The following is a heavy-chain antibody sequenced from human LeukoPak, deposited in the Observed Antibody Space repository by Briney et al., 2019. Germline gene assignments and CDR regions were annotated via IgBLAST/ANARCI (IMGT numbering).Heavy chain of an antibody. J-gene: IGHJ4*02. Sequence: PSETLSLTCSVSTGSISTYYWSWSRQSPGKGLEWIGYIYHGGTTSYNPSLKRRVTISVDSPKNQFFLRLTSLTAADTALYYCARHGGSLDYFDSWGPGSLVIVSS. D-gene: IGHD2-15*01. CDR2: IYHGGTT. CDR1: TGSISTYY. V-gene: IGHV4-59*08. CDR3: ARHGGSLDYFDS.